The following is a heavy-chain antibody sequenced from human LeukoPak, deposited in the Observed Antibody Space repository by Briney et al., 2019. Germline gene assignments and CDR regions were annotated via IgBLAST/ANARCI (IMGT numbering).Heavy chain of an antibody. CDR1: GGILSSYV. V-gene: IGHV1-69*05. J-gene: IGHJ4*02. D-gene: IGHD5-18*01. CDR2: IHPTFGAP. CDR3: ARATGRGYTYGAAAY. Sequence: SVKVSCKSSGGILSSYVITWVRQAPGRGLEWMGGIHPTFGAPNYAQKFQGRVMITTDESTGTDYMELFSLTSEDTAVYYCARATGRGYTYGAAAYWGQGTLVTVSS.